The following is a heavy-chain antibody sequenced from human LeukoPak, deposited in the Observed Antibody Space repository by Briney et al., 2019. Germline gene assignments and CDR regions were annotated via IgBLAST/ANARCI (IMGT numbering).Heavy chain of an antibody. CDR2: INPSGGST. J-gene: IGHJ4*02. V-gene: IGHV1-46*01. D-gene: IGHD6-6*01. Sequence: GASVKVFCKASGYTSTSYYMHWVRQAPGQGLEWMGIINPSGGSTSYAQKFQGRVTMTRDMSTSTVYMELSSLRSEDTAVYYCARDSYYSSSSLGFDYWGQGTLVTVSS. CDR1: GYTSTSYY. CDR3: ARDSYYSSSSLGFDY.